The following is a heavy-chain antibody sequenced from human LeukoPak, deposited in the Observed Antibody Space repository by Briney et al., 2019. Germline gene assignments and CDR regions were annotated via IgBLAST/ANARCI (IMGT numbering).Heavy chain of an antibody. J-gene: IGHJ1*01. CDR2: ISYDGSNK. CDR3: ARDALGYCSSTSCHTFQH. Sequence: GGSLRLSCAASGFTFSSYGMHWVRQAPGKGLEWVAVISYDGSNKYYADSVKGRFTISRDNSKNTLYLQMNSLRAEDTAVYYCARDALGYCSSTSCHTFQHWGQGTLVTVSS. CDR1: GFTFSSYG. V-gene: IGHV3-30*03. D-gene: IGHD2-2*02.